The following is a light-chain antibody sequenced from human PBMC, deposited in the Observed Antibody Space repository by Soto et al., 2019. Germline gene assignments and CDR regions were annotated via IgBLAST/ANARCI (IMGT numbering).Light chain of an antibody. J-gene: IGLJ1*01. V-gene: IGLV2-14*01. CDR1: SSDVGGYKY. CDR2: EVS. CDR3: SSYTSSSPCV. Sequence: QSALTQPASVSGSPGQSITISRTGTSSDVGGYKYVSWYQQHPGKAPKLMIYEVSSRPSGVSSRFSGSKSGNTASLTISGLQAEDEADYYCSSYTSSSPCVFGTGTKLTVL.